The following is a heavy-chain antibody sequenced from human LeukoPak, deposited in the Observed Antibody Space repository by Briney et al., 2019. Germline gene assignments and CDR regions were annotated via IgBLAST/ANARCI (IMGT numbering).Heavy chain of an antibody. CDR2: ISSSGNAI. Sequence: PGGSLRLSCAASGFTFSSYELNWVRQAPGKGLEWVSHISSSGNAIYYAGSVRGRFTISRDNAKNSLYLHMNSLRAEDTAVYYCARRYCSGGGCRFDYWGQGTLVTVSS. CDR3: ARRYCSGGGCRFDY. D-gene: IGHD2-15*01. V-gene: IGHV3-48*03. CDR1: GFTFSSYE. J-gene: IGHJ4*02.